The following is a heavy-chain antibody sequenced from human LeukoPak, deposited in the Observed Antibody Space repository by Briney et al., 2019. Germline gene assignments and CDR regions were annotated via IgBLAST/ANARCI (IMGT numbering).Heavy chain of an antibody. CDR2: ISSSSSYT. CDR3: ARNRDSYLPFDY. Sequence: GGSLRLSCAASGFTFSDYYMSWIRQAPGKGLEWVSYISSSSSYTNYADSVKGRFTISRDNAKNSLYLQMNSLRAEDTAVYYCARNRDSYLPFDYWGQGTLVTVSS. D-gene: IGHD5-24*01. V-gene: IGHV3-11*06. CDR1: GFTFSDYY. J-gene: IGHJ4*02.